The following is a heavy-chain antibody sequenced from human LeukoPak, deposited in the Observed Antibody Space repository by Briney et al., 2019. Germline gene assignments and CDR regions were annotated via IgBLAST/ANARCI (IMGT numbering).Heavy chain of an antibody. CDR3: VGKPATYYYDSRGSRFDP. CDR1: GVSFSGYY. Sequence: SETLSLTCAVYGVSFSGYYWSWIRQPPGKGLEWIWEINNSGGTNYNPSLKSRVTILVGTSKNKFSLKLSSVTAAETAVYYCVGKPATYYYDSRGSRFDPWGQATMVTVPS. J-gene: IGHJ5*02. V-gene: IGHV4-34*01. D-gene: IGHD3-22*01. CDR2: INNSGGT.